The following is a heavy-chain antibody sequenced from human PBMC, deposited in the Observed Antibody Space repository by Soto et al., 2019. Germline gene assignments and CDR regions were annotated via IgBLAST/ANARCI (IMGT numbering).Heavy chain of an antibody. V-gene: IGHV3-7*01. J-gene: IGHJ4*02. CDR2: IKQDGSEK. CDR3: ATDYDSSGYYLDYFDY. Sequence: PGGSLRLSCAASGFTFSSYWMSWVRQAPGKGLEWVANIKQDGSEKYYVDSVKGRFTISRDNAKNSLYLQMNSLRAEDTAVYYCATDYDSSGYYLDYFDYWGQGTLVTVSS. CDR1: GFTFSSYW. D-gene: IGHD3-22*01.